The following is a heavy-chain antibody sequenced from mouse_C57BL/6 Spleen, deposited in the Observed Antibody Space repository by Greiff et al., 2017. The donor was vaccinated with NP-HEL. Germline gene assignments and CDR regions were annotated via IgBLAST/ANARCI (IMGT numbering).Heavy chain of an antibody. V-gene: IGHV10-1*01. CDR1: GFSFNTYA. Sequence: EVQVVESGGGLVQPKGSLKLSCAASGFSFNTYAMNWVRQAPGKGLEWVARIRSKSNNYATYYADSVKDRFTISRDDSESMLYLQMNNLKTEDTAMYYCVRQELRYDGSSPAWFAYWGQGTLVTVSA. J-gene: IGHJ3*01. CDR3: VRQELRYDGSSPAWFAY. CDR2: IRSKSNNYAT. D-gene: IGHD1-1*01.